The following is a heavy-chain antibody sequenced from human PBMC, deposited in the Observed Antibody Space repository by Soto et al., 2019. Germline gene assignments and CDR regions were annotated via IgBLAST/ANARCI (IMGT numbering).Heavy chain of an antibody. V-gene: IGHV3-53*01. J-gene: IGHJ6*02. Sequence: GSLGLSCDASGFTVSSTYMSWVRQAPGMGLEWVAVIESGGSTHYADSVKGRFTISRDIPKNMIYLQLHTLRAEDTAVYYCAKDLGPLRLLNYYFYGLDVWGQGTKVTVYS. CDR3: AKDLGPLRLLNYYFYGLDV. CDR2: IESGGST. CDR1: GFTVSSTY. D-gene: IGHD2-15*01.